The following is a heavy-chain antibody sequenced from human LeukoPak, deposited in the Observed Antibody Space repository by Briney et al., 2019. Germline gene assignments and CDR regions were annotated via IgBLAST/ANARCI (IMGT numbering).Heavy chain of an antibody. Sequence: LGGSLRLSCVTSGFTFSDYYMSWIRQAPGKGLEWVSYISKSGTTVYYADSVKGRFTISRDNVKNSLSLYMNSLRPEDTAFYFCARDGDDTYYFDSWGQVALVTVSS. J-gene: IGHJ4*02. CDR3: ARDGDDTYYFDS. V-gene: IGHV3-11*01. CDR1: GFTFSDYY. CDR2: ISKSGTTV.